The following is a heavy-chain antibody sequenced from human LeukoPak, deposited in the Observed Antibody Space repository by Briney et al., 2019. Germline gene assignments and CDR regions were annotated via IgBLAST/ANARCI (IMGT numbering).Heavy chain of an antibody. D-gene: IGHD3-10*01. CDR2: INPSGGST. Sequence: GASVKVSRKASGYTFTSYYMHWVRQAPGQGLEWMGIINPSGGSTSYAQKFQGRVTMTRDMSTSTVYMELSSLRSEDTAVYYCARGYKLLWFGELLYQDYWGQGTLVTVSS. CDR3: ARGYKLLWFGELLYQDY. V-gene: IGHV1-46*01. J-gene: IGHJ4*02. CDR1: GYTFTSYY.